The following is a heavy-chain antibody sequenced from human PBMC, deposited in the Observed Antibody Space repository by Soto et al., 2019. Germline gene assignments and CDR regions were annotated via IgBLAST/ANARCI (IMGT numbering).Heavy chain of an antibody. Sequence: GGSLRLSCAASGFTFSSYAMHWVRQAPGKGLEWVAVISYDGSNKYYADSVKGRFTISRDNSKNTLYLQMNSLRAEDTAVYYCARGNYYDRDIDYWGQGTLVTVSS. J-gene: IGHJ4*02. D-gene: IGHD3-22*01. V-gene: IGHV3-30-3*01. CDR3: ARGNYYDRDIDY. CDR2: ISYDGSNK. CDR1: GFTFSSYA.